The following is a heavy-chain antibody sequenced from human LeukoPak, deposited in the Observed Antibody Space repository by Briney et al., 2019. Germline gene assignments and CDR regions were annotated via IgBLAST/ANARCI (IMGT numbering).Heavy chain of an antibody. V-gene: IGHV3-11*01. J-gene: IGHJ4*02. D-gene: IGHD2-2*01. CDR3: ARVMDSSTSYLNY. CDR1: GVTVNSNY. CDR2: ISSSGSTI. Sequence: PGGSLRLSCAASGVTVNSNYMSWIRQAPGRGLEWVSYISSSGSTIYYADSVKGRFTISRDNAKNSLYLQMNSLRAEDTAVYYCARVMDSSTSYLNYWGQGTLVTVSS.